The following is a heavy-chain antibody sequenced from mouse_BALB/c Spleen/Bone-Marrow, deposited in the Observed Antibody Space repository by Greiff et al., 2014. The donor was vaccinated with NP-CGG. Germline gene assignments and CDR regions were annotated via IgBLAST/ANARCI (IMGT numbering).Heavy chain of an antibody. CDR3: ARHDGYFGAVDY. D-gene: IGHD2-3*01. V-gene: IGHV2-6-1*01. J-gene: IGHJ4*01. Sequence: QVQLKESGPGLVAPSQSLSITCTISGFSLISYGVHWVRQPPGKGLEWLVVIWSDGSTTYNSALKSRLSISKDNSKSQVFLKMNSLLTDDTAIYYCARHDGYFGAVDYWGQGTSVTVSP. CDR1: GFSLISYG. CDR2: IWSDGST.